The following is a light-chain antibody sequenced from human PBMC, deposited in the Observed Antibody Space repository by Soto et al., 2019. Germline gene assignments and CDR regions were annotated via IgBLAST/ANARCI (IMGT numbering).Light chain of an antibody. Sequence: ENVLTQSPGTLSLSPGQMATLTCRASLPVRDNFLAWYQQKPGQTPRVLIYDVSTRATGVPDRFSGSGSATDFTPTTSRLEPGASAVYFCHQYHSSPTFGQGTKVEIK. CDR1: LPVRDNF. V-gene: IGKV3-20*01. CDR2: DVS. CDR3: HQYHSSPT. J-gene: IGKJ1*01.